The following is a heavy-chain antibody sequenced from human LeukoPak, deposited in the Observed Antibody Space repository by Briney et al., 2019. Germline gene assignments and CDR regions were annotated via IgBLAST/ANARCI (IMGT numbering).Heavy chain of an antibody. D-gene: IGHD6-13*01. Sequence: GGSLRPSCAASGFTFSSYWMHWVRQTPGKGLVWVSRINSDGSSTNYADSVKGGFTISRDNAKNTLYLQMNSLRAEDTAVYYCARDRWAAAEGWPGGNWFDPWGQGTLVTVSS. CDR1: GFTFSSYW. CDR3: ARDRWAAAEGWPGGNWFDP. CDR2: INSDGSST. V-gene: IGHV3-74*01. J-gene: IGHJ5*02.